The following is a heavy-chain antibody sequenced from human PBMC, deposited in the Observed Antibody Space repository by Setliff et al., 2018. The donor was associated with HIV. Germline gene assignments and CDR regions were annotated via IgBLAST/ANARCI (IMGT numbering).Heavy chain of an antibody. CDR2: INHTGNT. V-gene: IGHV4-34*01. CDR3: ARGKGGLVGPAEFDY. D-gene: IGHD1-26*01. CDR1: GGSFSGYH. Sequence: PSETLSLTCAAYGGSFSGYHWNWIRQFPGKGLEWIGEINHTGNTQYNPSLKSRVTMSEETSMNQFSLKLKSVTAADTAIYFCARGKGGLVGPAEFDYWGPGTLVTVSS. J-gene: IGHJ4*02.